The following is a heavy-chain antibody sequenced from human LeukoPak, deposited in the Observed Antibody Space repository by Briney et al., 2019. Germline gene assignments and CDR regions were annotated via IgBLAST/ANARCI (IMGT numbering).Heavy chain of an antibody. V-gene: IGHV3-66*01. D-gene: IGHD4-11*01. Sequence: PGGSLRLSCAASGFTVSTNYMSWVRQAPGKGLEWVSVIYSGGSTYYADSVKGRFTISRDNSKNTLYLQMNSLRAEDTAVYYCARGGSWGMTTDYFDYWGQGTLVTVSS. J-gene: IGHJ4*02. CDR1: GFTVSTNY. CDR3: ARGGSWGMTTDYFDY. CDR2: IYSGGST.